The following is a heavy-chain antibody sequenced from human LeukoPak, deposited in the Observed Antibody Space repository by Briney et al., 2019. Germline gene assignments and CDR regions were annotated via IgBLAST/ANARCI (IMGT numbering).Heavy chain of an antibody. D-gene: IGHD5-24*01. CDR2: INHSGST. CDR1: GGSFSGYY. J-gene: IGHJ4*02. Sequence: SETLSLTCAVYGGSFSGYYWSWIRQPPGKGLEWIGEINHSGSTNYNPSLKSRVTISVDTSKNQFSLKLSSVTAADTAVYYCAKDRDGYDYWGQGTLVTVSS. V-gene: IGHV4-34*01. CDR3: AKDRDGYDY.